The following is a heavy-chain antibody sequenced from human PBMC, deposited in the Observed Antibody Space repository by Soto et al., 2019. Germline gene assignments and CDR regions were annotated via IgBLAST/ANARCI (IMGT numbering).Heavy chain of an antibody. V-gene: IGHV3-23*01. CDR3: ANSPYDSSGYYFEYFHH. CDR1: GFTFSSYA. J-gene: IGHJ1*01. CDR2: ISNSASST. D-gene: IGHD3-22*01. Sequence: EVQLLESGGGLIQPGGSLRLSCVASGFTFSSYAMSWVRQAPGKGLEWVSVISNSASSTFYADSVKGRFTISRDNSKNTLYLQMNSMRAEDTAVYHCANSPYDSSGYYFEYFHHWGQGALVTVSS.